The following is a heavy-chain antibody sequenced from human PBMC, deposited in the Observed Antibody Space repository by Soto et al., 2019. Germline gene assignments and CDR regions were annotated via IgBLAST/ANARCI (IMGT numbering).Heavy chain of an antibody. CDR1: GGPFSSHT. Sequence: QDQLVQSGAEVKKPGSSVKVSCKAFGGPFSSHTFSWVRQAPGQGLEWMGRIIPALGTTTNAQKFHGRVTITADESVTTVYMELNSLTPEDTAVYYCARPDFGDYWYFDPWGRGTLVTVSS. J-gene: IGHJ2*01. CDR2: IIPALGTT. D-gene: IGHD4-17*01. V-gene: IGHV1-69*08. CDR3: ARPDFGDYWYFDP.